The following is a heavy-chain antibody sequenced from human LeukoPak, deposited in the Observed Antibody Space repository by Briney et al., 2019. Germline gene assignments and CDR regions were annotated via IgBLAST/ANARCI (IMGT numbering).Heavy chain of an antibody. CDR3: AREIGDYVWGSYRYGGAFDI. CDR2: ISAYNGNT. D-gene: IGHD3-16*02. CDR1: GYTFTSYG. J-gene: IGHJ3*02. Sequence: ASVKVSCKASGYTFTSYGISWVRQAPGQGLEWMGWISAYNGNTNYAQKLQGRVTMTTDTSTSTAYMELRSLRSDDTAVYYYAREIGDYVWGSYRYGGAFDIWGQGTMVTVSS. V-gene: IGHV1-18*01.